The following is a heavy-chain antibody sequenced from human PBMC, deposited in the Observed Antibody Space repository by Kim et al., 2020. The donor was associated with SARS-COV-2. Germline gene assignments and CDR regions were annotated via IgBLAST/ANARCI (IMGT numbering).Heavy chain of an antibody. Sequence: GGSLRLSCAASGFTFSRYRMTWVRQAPGKGLEWVANIKQDGSEKHYVDSVKGRFTISRDNAKNSLYLQMNSLRAEDTAVYYCVRVDMGLGDNRGQGTLVTVSS. CDR2: IKQDGSEK. V-gene: IGHV3-7*01. CDR1: GFTFSRYR. CDR3: VRVDMGLGDN. D-gene: IGHD1-26*01. J-gene: IGHJ4*02.